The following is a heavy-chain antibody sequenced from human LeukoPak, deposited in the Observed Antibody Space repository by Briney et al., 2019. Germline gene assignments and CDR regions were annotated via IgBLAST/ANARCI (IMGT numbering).Heavy chain of an antibody. CDR1: GFTLRNYA. J-gene: IGHJ4*02. CDR3: ARGRYSSGFRYFDY. CDR2: IHGSGDNT. Sequence: PGETLRLSCAASGFTLRNYALSWVRQAPGDGLEWVSGIHGSGDNTYYADSVKGRFTISRDNARHSLYLLMNSLRADHTALYYCARGRYSSGFRYFDYWGQACLVTVSS. V-gene: IGHV3-20*04. D-gene: IGHD6-19*01.